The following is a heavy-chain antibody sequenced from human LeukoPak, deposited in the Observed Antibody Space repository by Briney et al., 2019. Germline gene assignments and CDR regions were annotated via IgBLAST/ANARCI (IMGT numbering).Heavy chain of an antibody. CDR1: GFTFDDYA. CDR2: ISRNSADI. V-gene: IGHV3-9*01. CDR3: ARASGANDY. D-gene: IGHD1-26*01. J-gene: IGHJ4*02. Sequence: GGSLRLSCETSGFTFDDYAMHWVRQAPGKGLEWVSGISRNSADIGYADSVKGRFTISRDNSKNTLYLQMNSLRAEDTAVYYCARASGANDYWGQGTLVTVSS.